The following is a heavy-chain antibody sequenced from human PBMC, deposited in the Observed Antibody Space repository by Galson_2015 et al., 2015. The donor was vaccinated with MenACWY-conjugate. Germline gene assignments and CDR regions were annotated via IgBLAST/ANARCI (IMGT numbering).Heavy chain of an antibody. CDR3: ARDKGRSGAYYYMDV. J-gene: IGHJ6*03. V-gene: IGHV1-46*01. Sequence: APGQGLEWMGIINPSGGSTSYAQKFQGRVTMTRDTSTSTVYMELSSLRSEDTAVYYCARDKGRSGAYYYMDVWGQGTLVTVSS. CDR2: INPSGGST. D-gene: IGHD3-10*01.